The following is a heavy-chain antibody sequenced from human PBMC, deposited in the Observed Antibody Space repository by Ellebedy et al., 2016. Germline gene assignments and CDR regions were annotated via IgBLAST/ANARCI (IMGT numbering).Heavy chain of an antibody. J-gene: IGHJ3*02. CDR3: ARVCSSTSCYTEEDAFDI. CDR1: GFTFSDYW. V-gene: IGHV3-7*03. Sequence: GESLKISXAASGFTFSDYWMTWVRQAPGKGLEWVANINPDGSAKNYVDSVKGRFTISRDNAKNSLYLQMNSLRAEDTAVYYCARVCSSTSCYTEEDAFDIWGQGTMVTVSS. CDR2: INPDGSAK. D-gene: IGHD2-2*02.